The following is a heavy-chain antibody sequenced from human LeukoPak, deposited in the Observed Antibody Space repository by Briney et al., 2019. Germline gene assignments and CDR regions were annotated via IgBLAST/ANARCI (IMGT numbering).Heavy chain of an antibody. J-gene: IGHJ4*02. D-gene: IGHD3-22*01. CDR2: FDPEDGET. V-gene: IGHV1-24*01. CDR1: GYTLTELS. CDR3: ATDLGYYYDSSGYPY. Sequence: ASVKVSRKVSGYTLTELSMHWVRQAPGKGLEWMGGFDPEDGETIYAQKFQGRVTMTEDTSTDTAYMELSSLRSEDTAVYYCATDLGYYYDSSGYPYWGQGTLVTVSS.